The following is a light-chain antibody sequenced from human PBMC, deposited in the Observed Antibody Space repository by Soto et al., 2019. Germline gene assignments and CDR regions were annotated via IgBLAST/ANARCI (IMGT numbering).Light chain of an antibody. Sequence: NFMLTQPHSVSESPGKTVTISCTRSSGSIASNYVQWYQQRPGSAPTTVIYEDNQRPSGVPDRFSVSIDSSSNSASLTISGLKTEEEADYSCQSYDSSNQVFGGGTKLTAL. V-gene: IGLV6-57*04. CDR3: QSYDSSNQV. CDR2: EDN. CDR1: SGSIASNY. J-gene: IGLJ2*01.